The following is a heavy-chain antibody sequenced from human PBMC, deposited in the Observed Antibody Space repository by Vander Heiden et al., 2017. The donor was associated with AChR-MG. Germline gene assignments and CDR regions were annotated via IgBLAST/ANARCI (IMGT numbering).Heavy chain of an antibody. CDR2: IYYSGRT. V-gene: IGHV4-39*01. CDR1: GGSISSSSYY. J-gene: IGHJ6*02. D-gene: IGHD3-16*01. Sequence: QLQLQESGPGLVKPSETLSLTCTVSGGSISSSSYYWGWIRQPPGKGLEWIGSIYYSGRTYYNPSLKRRVTISVDTSKNQFSLKLSSVTAADTAVYYCARLRVGVDYYYGMDVWGQGTTVTVSS. CDR3: ARLRVGVDYYYGMDV.